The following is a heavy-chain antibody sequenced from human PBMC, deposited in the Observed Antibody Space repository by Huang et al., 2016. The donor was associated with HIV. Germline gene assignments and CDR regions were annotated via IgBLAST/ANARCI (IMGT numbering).Heavy chain of an antibody. Sequence: QVQLVESGGGVVPPGRSLRVSCAASGFTFNKYGMHWVRQAPGRGLEWVAVISYDGSTTYDGDSVKGRFTISRDNSKNTLYLQMNILRTNDTAMYYCAKNNVAYDFWSGYYTYWGQGALVTVSS. V-gene: IGHV3-30*18. CDR1: GFTFNKYG. J-gene: IGHJ4*02. CDR3: AKNNVAYDFWSGYYTY. CDR2: ISYDGSTT. D-gene: IGHD3-3*01.